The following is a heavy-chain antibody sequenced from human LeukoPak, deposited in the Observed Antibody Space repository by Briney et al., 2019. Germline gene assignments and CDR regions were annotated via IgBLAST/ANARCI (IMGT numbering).Heavy chain of an antibody. D-gene: IGHD5-24*01. CDR1: GGSLSGYY. CDR2: IYTSGST. J-gene: IGHJ4*02. CDR3: ARGRDGYNNLDY. Sequence: PSEILSLTCAVFGGSLSGYYWSWIRQPAGKGLEWIGRIYTSGSTNYNPSLKSRVTISVDTSKNQFSLKLSSVTAADTAVYYCARGRDGYNNLDYWGQGTLVTVSS. V-gene: IGHV4-4*07.